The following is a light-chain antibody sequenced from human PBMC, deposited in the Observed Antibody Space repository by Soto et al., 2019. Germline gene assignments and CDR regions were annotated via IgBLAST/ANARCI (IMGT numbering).Light chain of an antibody. CDR3: QQYNSYPLT. CDR2: DAS. Sequence: DIPMTQSPSTLSASVGDRVTITCRASQSISSWLAWYQQKPGKAPKLLIYDASSLESGVPSRFSGSGSGSEFTLTISSLQPDDFATYYCQQYNSYPLTFGGGTKVEIK. V-gene: IGKV1-5*01. J-gene: IGKJ4*01. CDR1: QSISSW.